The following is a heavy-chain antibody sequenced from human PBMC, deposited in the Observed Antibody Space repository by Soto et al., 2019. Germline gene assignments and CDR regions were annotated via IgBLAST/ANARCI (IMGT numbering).Heavy chain of an antibody. CDR3: ARHYGSGSYYTPYRDYYYYYGMDV. V-gene: IGHV4-59*08. Sequence: SETLSLTCTVSGGSISSYYWSWIRQPPGKGLEWIGYIYYSGSTNYNPSLKSRVTISVDTSKNQFSLKLSSVTAADTAVYYGARHYGSGSYYTPYRDYYYYYGMDVWGQGTTVTVSS. D-gene: IGHD3-10*01. J-gene: IGHJ6*02. CDR2: IYYSGST. CDR1: GGSISSYY.